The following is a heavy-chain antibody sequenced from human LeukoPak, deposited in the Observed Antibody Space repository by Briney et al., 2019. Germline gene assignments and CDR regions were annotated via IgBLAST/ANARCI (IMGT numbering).Heavy chain of an antibody. V-gene: IGHV4-59*01. CDR3: AGGDYDSSGYYHDY. Sequence: SETLSLTCTVSGGSISSYYWSWIRQPPGKGLEWIGYIYYSGSTNYNPSLKSRVTISVDTSKNQFSLKLSSVTAADTAVYYCAGGDYDSSGYYHDYWGQGTLVTVSS. CDR2: IYYSGST. CDR1: GGSISSYY. J-gene: IGHJ4*02. D-gene: IGHD3-22*01.